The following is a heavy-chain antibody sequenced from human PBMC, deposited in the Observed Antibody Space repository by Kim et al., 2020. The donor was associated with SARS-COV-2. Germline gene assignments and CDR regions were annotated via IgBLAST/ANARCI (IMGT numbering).Heavy chain of an antibody. CDR2: INHSGST. CDR1: GGSFSGYY. V-gene: IGHV4-34*01. J-gene: IGHJ4*02. D-gene: IGHD3-10*01. CDR3: VRGPLYGSGSYTYYFDY. Sequence: SETLSLTCAVYGGSFSGYYWSWIRQPPGKGLEWIGEINHSGSTNYNPSLKSRVTISVDTSKNQFSLKLSSVTAADTAVYYCVRGPLYGSGSYTYYFDYWGQGTLVTVSS.